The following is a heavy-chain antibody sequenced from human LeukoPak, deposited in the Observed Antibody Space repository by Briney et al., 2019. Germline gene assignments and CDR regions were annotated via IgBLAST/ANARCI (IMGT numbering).Heavy chain of an antibody. CDR1: GFTFSSYW. V-gene: IGHV3-7*01. D-gene: IGHD6-19*01. J-gene: IGHJ4*02. CDR3: ARAPDGSGWYEFAD. Sequence: GGSLRLSCAASGFTFSSYWMSWVRQAPGKGLEWVAIIKQDGSEKYYVDSVKGRFTISRDNAKNSLYLQMNSLRAEDTAVYYCARAPDGSGWYEFADWGQGTLVTVSS. CDR2: IKQDGSEK.